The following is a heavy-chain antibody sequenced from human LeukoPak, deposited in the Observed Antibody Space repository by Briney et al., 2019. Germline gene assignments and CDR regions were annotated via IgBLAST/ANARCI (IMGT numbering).Heavy chain of an antibody. J-gene: IGHJ5*02. CDR2: IYYSGST. D-gene: IGHD2-15*01. Sequence: SETLSLTCTVSGGSISSSSYYWGWIRQPPGKGLEWIGSIYYSGSTYYNPSLKSRVTISVDTSKNQFSLKLSSVTAADTAVYCCAREGELGYCSGGSCDTPGWFDPWGQGTLVTVSS. CDR1: GGSISSSSYY. CDR3: AREGELGYCSGGSCDTPGWFDP. V-gene: IGHV4-39*07.